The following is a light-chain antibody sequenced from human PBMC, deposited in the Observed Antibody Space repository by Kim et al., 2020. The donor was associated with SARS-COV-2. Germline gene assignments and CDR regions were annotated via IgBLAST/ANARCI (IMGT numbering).Light chain of an antibody. Sequence: SLSPGERSTLSCRASQSVSSNLAWYQQKPGQAPRLLIYGASTRATGIPARFSGSGSGTEFTLTISSLQSEDFAVYYCQQYNNWLYTFGQGTKLEI. CDR3: QQYNNWLYT. CDR2: GAS. J-gene: IGKJ2*01. V-gene: IGKV3-15*01. CDR1: QSVSSN.